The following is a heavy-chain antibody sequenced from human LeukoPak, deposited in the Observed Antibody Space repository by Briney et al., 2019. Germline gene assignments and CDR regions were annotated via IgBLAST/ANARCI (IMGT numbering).Heavy chain of an antibody. CDR2: LNQSGRT. CDR1: VESFSVYY. CDR3: ARVGPPADWITMVRGVFDY. D-gene: IGHD3-10*01. Sequence: SETLSLTRAVYVESFSVYYSSRIRQPPGRGRECVGELNQSGRTKYNPPLQSRANISAEKTNNQFSLKLSSVTAADTAVYYCARVGPPADWITMVRGVFDYWGQGTLVTVSS. J-gene: IGHJ4*02. V-gene: IGHV4-34*01.